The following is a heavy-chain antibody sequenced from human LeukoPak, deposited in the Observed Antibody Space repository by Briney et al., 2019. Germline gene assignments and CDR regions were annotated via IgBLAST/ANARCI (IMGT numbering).Heavy chain of an antibody. CDR1: GDTFSSYA. V-gene: IGHV1-69*01. CDR3: ARGRGGYSYGYVFDY. Sequence: GSSVKVSCKASGDTFSSYAISWVRQAPGQGLEWMGGIIPIFGTTNYAQKFQGRVTITADESTSTAYMELSSLRSEDTAVYYCARGRGGYSYGYVFDYWGQGTLVTVSS. D-gene: IGHD5-18*01. J-gene: IGHJ4*02. CDR2: IIPIFGTT.